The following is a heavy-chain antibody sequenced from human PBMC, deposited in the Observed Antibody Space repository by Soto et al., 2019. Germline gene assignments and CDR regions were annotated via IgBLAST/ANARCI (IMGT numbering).Heavy chain of an antibody. Sequence: EVQLVESGGGLVKPGGSLRLSCAASGFTFSNAWMNWVRQAPGKGLEWVGRIKSKTDGGTTDYAAPVKGRFTISRDDSKNTLYLQMNSLKTEDTAVYYCTVGIAARLYYYYGMDVWGQGTTVTVSS. D-gene: IGHD6-6*01. CDR2: IKSKTDGGTT. CDR3: TVGIAARLYYYYGMDV. CDR1: GFTFSNAW. J-gene: IGHJ6*02. V-gene: IGHV3-15*07.